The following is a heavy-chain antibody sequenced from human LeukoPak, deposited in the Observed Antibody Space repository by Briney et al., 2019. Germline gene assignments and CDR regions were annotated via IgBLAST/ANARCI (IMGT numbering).Heavy chain of an antibody. J-gene: IGHJ4*02. CDR2: IRSKTDGGTT. D-gene: IGHD5-24*01. V-gene: IGHV3-15*07. Sequence: GGSLRLSCAASGFTFSNAWMNWVRQAPGKGLEWVGRIRSKTDGGTTDDAAPVKGRFTISRDDSKNTVYLQMNSLKTEDTAVYYCTTDLFGSGWLHDWGQGTLVTDSS. CDR1: GFTFSNAW. CDR3: TTDLFGSGWLHD.